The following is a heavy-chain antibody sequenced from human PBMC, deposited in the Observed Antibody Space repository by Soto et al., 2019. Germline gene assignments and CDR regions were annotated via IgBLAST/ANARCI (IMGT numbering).Heavy chain of an antibody. CDR1: GGSISSYY. CDR2: IYTSGST. Sequence: QVQLQESGPGLVKPSETLSLTCTVSGGSISSYYWSWIRQPAGKGLEWIGRIYTSGSTNYNPSLKSRVTMSVDTSTNQFPPKLSSVTAADTAVYYCARDFRVGDYDELNAFDIWGQGTMVTVSS. V-gene: IGHV4-4*07. J-gene: IGHJ3*02. D-gene: IGHD4-17*01. CDR3: ARDFRVGDYDELNAFDI.